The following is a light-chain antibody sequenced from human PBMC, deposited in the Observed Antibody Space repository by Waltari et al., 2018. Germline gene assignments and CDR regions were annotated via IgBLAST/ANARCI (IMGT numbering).Light chain of an antibody. CDR2: NDK. V-gene: IGLV3-25*03. CDR1: ALPKQY. J-gene: IGLJ1*01. CDR3: QSIDASGVYYV. Sequence: SYVLTQPPSLSVSPGPTARITCSGDALPKQYGFWYQQTPGQAPVMIIYNDKERPSAIPDRFSGSSSGTTVTRIISGVRAEDEADYYCQSIDASGVYYVFGGGTKLTVL.